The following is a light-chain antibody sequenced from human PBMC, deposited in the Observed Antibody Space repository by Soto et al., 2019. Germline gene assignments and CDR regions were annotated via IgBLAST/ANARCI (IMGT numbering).Light chain of an antibody. CDR3: QQYGRPPRAT. Sequence: EIVMTQSPATLSVSPWERATLSCRASQSVSSNLAWYQQKPGQAPRLLIYGASTRATGIPARFSGSGSGTEFTLSISKVEPEDFAVYYCQQYGRPPRATFGQGTRLEIK. J-gene: IGKJ5*01. CDR1: QSVSSN. V-gene: IGKV3-15*01. CDR2: GAS.